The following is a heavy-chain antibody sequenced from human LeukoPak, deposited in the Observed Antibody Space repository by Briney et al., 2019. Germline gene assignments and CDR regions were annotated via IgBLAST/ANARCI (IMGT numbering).Heavy chain of an antibody. V-gene: IGHV4-59*01. Sequence: SETLSLTCTVSGGSINSYYWSWIRQPPGKGLEWIGYIYCSGSTNYNPSLKSRVTISVDTSKNQFSLKLSSVTAADTAVYYCARGSGWSTDFDYWGQGTLVTVST. D-gene: IGHD6-19*01. CDR2: IYCSGST. J-gene: IGHJ4*02. CDR1: GGSINSYY. CDR3: ARGSGWSTDFDY.